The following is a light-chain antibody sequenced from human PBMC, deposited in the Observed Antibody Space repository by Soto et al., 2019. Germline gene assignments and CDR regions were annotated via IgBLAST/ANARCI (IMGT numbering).Light chain of an antibody. CDR2: LNSDGSH. J-gene: IGLJ2*01. V-gene: IGLV4-69*01. CDR1: SGHSSYA. CDR3: QTWGTDIKGV. Sequence: QSVLTQSPSASASLGASDKLTCTLSSGHSSYAIAWHQQQPEKGPRYLMKLNSDGSHTKGDGIPDRFSGSSSGAERYLTISSLQSEDEADYYCQTWGTDIKGVFGGGTKLTVL.